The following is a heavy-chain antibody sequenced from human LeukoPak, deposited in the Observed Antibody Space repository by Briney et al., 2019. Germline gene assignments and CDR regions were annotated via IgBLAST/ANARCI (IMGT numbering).Heavy chain of an antibody. Sequence: GGSLRLSCAASGFTFSSYTMNWVGQAPGKGLEWVSSITSSSSYIYYADSVKSRFTISRNDDKNSLCLQMNSLRADDTALYYCARHVVAVGFDYWGQGTLVTVSS. CDR2: ITSSSSYI. J-gene: IGHJ4*02. V-gene: IGHV3-21*01. D-gene: IGHD3-22*01. CDR1: GFTFSSYT. CDR3: ARHVVAVGFDY.